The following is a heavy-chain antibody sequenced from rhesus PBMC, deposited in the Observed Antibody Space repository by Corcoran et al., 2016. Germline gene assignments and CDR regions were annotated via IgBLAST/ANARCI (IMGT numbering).Heavy chain of an antibody. CDR2: NDCRSKWCN. CDR3: ARVRNYFDY. V-gene: IGHV6-1*01. Sequence: QVQLQESGPGLVKPSQTLSLTCAISGDSVSSNSATWNWIRKSPSRGLVGLVTNDCRSKWCNEYAQSVTNRISINPVTSKNQFSRQLNSGPPEGMAVYYCARVRNYFDYWGQGVLVTVSS. CDR1: GDSVSSNSAT. D-gene: IGHD1-1*01. J-gene: IGHJ4*01.